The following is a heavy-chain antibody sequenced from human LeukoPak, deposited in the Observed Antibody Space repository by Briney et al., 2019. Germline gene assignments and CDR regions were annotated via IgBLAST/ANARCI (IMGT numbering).Heavy chain of an antibody. D-gene: IGHD6-19*01. CDR2: IYHSGST. CDR3: ARERMAVAGTGLDY. Sequence: PSETLSLTCTVSGGSISSGGYYWSWIRQPPGKGLEWIGYIYHSGSTYYNPSLKSRVTISVDRSKNQFSLKLSSVTAADTAVYYCARERMAVAGTGLDYWGQGTLVTVSS. V-gene: IGHV4-30-2*01. CDR1: GGSISSGGYY. J-gene: IGHJ4*02.